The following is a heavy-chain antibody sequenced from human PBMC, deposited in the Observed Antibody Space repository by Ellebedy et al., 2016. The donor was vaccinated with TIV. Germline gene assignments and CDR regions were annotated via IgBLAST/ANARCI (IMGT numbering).Heavy chain of an antibody. Sequence: GGSLRLSCAASGFSFSSYSLSWVRQATGKGPEWVSSISSSSTYIYYGDSVKGRFSISRDNAKHSLDLQMNSLRAEDTAVYYCARARGHTYCYISDWYFDLWGRGTLVTVSS. CDR3: ARARGHTYCYISDWYFDL. J-gene: IGHJ2*01. CDR1: GFSFSSYS. D-gene: IGHD5-18*01. CDR2: ISSSSTYI. V-gene: IGHV3-21*01.